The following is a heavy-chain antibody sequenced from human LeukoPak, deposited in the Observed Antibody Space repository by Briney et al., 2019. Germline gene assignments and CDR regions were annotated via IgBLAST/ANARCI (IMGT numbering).Heavy chain of an antibody. CDR1: GGSFSNYL. D-gene: IGHD3-22*01. J-gene: IGHJ5*02. CDR3: ARDRYYYDSSGYGLWFDP. Sequence: SETLSLTCSVSGGSFSNYLWSWVRQPAGKGLEWIGRIYPSGSTNYNPSLKSRVTMSVDTSKNQFSLKLSSVTAADTAVYYCARDRYYYDSSGYGLWFDPWGQGTLVTVSS. CDR2: IYPSGST. V-gene: IGHV4-4*07.